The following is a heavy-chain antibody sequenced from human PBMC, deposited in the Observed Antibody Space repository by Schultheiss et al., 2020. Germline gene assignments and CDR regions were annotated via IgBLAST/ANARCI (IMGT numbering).Heavy chain of an antibody. CDR3: AAYNWNYGSWAQASDY. Sequence: AAVKVSCKASGYTFTGYYMHWVRQAPGQGLEWMGWINPNSGGTNYAQKFQGRVTMTRDTSISTAYMELSRLRSDDTAVYYCAAYNWNYGSWAQASDYWGQGTLVTVSS. V-gene: IGHV1-2*02. CDR2: INPNSGGT. CDR1: GYTFTGYY. D-gene: IGHD1-7*01. J-gene: IGHJ4*02.